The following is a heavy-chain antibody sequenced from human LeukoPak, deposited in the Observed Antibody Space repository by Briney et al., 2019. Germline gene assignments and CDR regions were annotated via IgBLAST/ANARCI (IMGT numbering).Heavy chain of an antibody. CDR2: MNPNSGNT. CDR3: ARGAPYQLLYYYYYMDV. Sequence: ASVKVSCKASGYTFTSYDINWVRQATGQGLGWMGWMNPNSGNTGYAQKFQGRVTMTRNTSISTAYMELSSLRSEDTAVYYCARGAPYQLLYYYYYMDVWGKGTTVTVSS. V-gene: IGHV1-8*01. D-gene: IGHD2-2*01. J-gene: IGHJ6*03. CDR1: GYTFTSYD.